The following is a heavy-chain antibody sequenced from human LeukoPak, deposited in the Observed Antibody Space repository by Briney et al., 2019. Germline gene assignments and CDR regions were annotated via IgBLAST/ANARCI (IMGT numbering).Heavy chain of an antibody. J-gene: IGHJ4*02. V-gene: IGHV3-21*01. CDR1: EFTFSSYS. Sequence: PGGSLRLSCAASEFTFSSYSMNWVRQAPGKGLEWVSSISSSSSYIYYADSVKGRFTISRDNAKNSLYLQMNNLRAEDTAVYYCARGGELLRPADYWGQGTLVTVSS. CDR3: ARGGELLRPADY. D-gene: IGHD1-26*01. CDR2: ISSSSSYI.